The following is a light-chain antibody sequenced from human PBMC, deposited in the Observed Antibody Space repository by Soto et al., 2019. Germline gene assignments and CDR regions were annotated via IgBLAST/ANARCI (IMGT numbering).Light chain of an antibody. CDR2: KAS. J-gene: IGKJ1*01. V-gene: IGKV1-5*03. Sequence: DIQMTQSPSSLSASVGDRVTMAFRASQSISSYLNWYQQKPGKAPKLLIYKASSLESGVPSRFSGSGSGTEFTLSISSLQPDDFATYYCQQYNIYPWTFGQGTKVDIK. CDR1: QSISSY. CDR3: QQYNIYPWT.